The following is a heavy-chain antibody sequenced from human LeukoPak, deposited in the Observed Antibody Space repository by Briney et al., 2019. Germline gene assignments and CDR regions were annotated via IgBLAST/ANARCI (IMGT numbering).Heavy chain of an antibody. CDR2: IYYSGST. D-gene: IGHD2-15*01. J-gene: IGHJ4*02. CDR1: GGSSSGYY. Sequence: SETLSLTCAVYGGSSSGYYWSWIRQPPGKGLEWIGYIYYSGSTNYNPSLKSRVTISVDTSKNQFSLKLSSVTAADTAVYYCARGRSGGSWDYWGQGTLVTVSS. V-gene: IGHV4-59*01. CDR3: ARGRSGGSWDY.